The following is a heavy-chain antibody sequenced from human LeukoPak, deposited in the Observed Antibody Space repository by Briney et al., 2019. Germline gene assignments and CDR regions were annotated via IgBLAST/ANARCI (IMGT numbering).Heavy chain of an antibody. D-gene: IGHD1-26*01. J-gene: IGHJ4*02. CDR3: ARESLGPPYYFDY. Sequence: SQTLSVTCTVSGGSISTGTDYWSWIRQPAGKGLEWIGRIYTSGSTNYNPSLKSRVTISVDTSKNQFSLKLSSVTAADTAVYYCARESLGPPYYFDYWGQGTLVTVSS. CDR1: GGSISTGTDY. V-gene: IGHV4-61*02. CDR2: IYTSGST.